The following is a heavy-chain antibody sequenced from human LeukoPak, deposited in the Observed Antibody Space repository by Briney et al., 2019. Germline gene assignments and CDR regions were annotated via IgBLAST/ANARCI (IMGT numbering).Heavy chain of an antibody. CDR1: GFTFSSYA. CDR2: ISGSGGST. D-gene: IGHD3-22*01. Sequence: GGSLRLSCAASGFTFSSYAVSWVRQAPGKGLEWVSAISGSGGSTYYADSVKGRFTISRDNSKNTLYLQMNSLRAEDTAVYYCATRRNSGSYFDYWGQGTLVTVSS. V-gene: IGHV3-23*01. J-gene: IGHJ4*02. CDR3: ATRRNSGSYFDY.